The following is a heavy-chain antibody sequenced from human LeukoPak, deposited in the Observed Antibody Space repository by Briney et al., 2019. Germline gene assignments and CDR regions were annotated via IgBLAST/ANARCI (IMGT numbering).Heavy chain of an antibody. D-gene: IGHD3-16*01. Sequence: PGGSLRLSCSASGFTFSSYAMHWVRQAPGKGLEYVSAISSNGGSTYYADSVKGRFTISRDNAKNSLYLQMNSLRVEDTAVYYCARDRKGGDYWGQETLVTVSS. CDR1: GFTFSSYA. J-gene: IGHJ4*02. CDR2: ISSNGGST. CDR3: ARDRKGGDY. V-gene: IGHV3-64*04.